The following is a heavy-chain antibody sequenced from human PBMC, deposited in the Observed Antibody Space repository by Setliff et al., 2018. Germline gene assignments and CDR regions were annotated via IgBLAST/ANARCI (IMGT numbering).Heavy chain of an antibody. Sequence: SGGSLRLSCAASGFTFSSYSMNWVRQAPGKGLEWVSSISSSSSYIYYADSVKGRFTISRDNAKNSLYLQMNSLRAEDTAVYYCAREELWFGELASYYYYGMDVWGQGTTVTVS. CDR3: AREELWFGELASYYYYGMDV. CDR1: GFTFSSYS. V-gene: IGHV3-21*01. CDR2: ISSSSSYI. D-gene: IGHD3-10*01. J-gene: IGHJ6*02.